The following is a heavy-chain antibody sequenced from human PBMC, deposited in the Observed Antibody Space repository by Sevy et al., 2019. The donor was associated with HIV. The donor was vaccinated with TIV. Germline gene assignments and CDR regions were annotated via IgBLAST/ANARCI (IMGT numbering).Heavy chain of an antibody. CDR3: VKEHFDWLLPSYYFDL. D-gene: IGHD3-9*01. CDR1: GGSISTVDYY. J-gene: IGHJ2*01. V-gene: IGHV4-61*02. CDR2: ISASGTT. Sequence: SETLSLTCTMSGGSISTVDYYSSCIRQPAGKGLEWIGRISASGTTTYNPSLESRVTMSVDTSKNQFSLKLTSVTAADTAMYYCVKEHFDWLLPSYYFDLWGRGTLVTVSS.